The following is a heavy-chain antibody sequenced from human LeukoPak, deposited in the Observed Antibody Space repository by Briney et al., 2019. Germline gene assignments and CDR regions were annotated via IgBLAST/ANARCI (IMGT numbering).Heavy chain of an antibody. J-gene: IGHJ4*02. D-gene: IGHD2-2*02. V-gene: IGHV3-23*01. CDR2: ISGGGGDT. Sequence: GGSLRLSCAASGFTFSSYAMRWVRQAPGKGPEWVSAISGGGGDTYYADSVKGRFTISRDNSKNTLYLQMNSLRVEDTAIYYCAKGMRHCTSTSCYSFHPPDYWGQGTLVTVSS. CDR3: AKGMRHCTSTSCYSFHPPDY. CDR1: GFTFSSYA.